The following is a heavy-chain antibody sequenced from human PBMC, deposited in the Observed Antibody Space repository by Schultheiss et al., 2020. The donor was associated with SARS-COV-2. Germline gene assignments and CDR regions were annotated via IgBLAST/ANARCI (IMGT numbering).Heavy chain of an antibody. CDR2: ISSNGGST. Sequence: GGSLRLSCSAYGFTFSSYAMHWVRQAPGKGLEYVSAISSNGGSTYYADSVKGRFTISRDNAKNSLYLQMNSLRAEDTAVYYCAKGPLWFGELFFDYWGQGTLVTVSS. V-gene: IGHV3-64*04. CDR1: GFTFSSYA. J-gene: IGHJ4*02. CDR3: AKGPLWFGELFFDY. D-gene: IGHD3-10*01.